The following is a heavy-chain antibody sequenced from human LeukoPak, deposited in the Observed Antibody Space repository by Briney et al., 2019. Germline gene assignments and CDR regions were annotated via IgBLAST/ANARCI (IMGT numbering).Heavy chain of an antibody. Sequence: GSLRLSCAASGFTFSSYSMNWVRQAPGKGLEWVSYISSSSSTIYYADSVKGRFTISRDNAKNSLYLQMNSLRDEDTAVYYCARKPSYYYDSSGYLADYWGQGTLVTVSS. J-gene: IGHJ4*02. CDR2: ISSSSSTI. CDR3: ARKPSYYYDSSGYLADY. V-gene: IGHV3-48*02. CDR1: GFTFSSYS. D-gene: IGHD3-22*01.